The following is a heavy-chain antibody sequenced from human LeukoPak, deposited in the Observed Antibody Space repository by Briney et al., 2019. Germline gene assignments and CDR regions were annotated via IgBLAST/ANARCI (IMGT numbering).Heavy chain of an antibody. CDR2: INHSGST. J-gene: IGHJ6*02. Sequence: PSETLSLTCAVYGGSFSGYYWSWIRQPPGKGLEWIGEINHSGSTNYNPSLKSRVTISVDTSKNQFSLKLSSVTAADTAVYCCARVGAAAGTRPYYYYYGMDVWGQGTTVTVSS. CDR3: ARVGAAAGTRPYYYYYGMDV. CDR1: GGSFSGYY. D-gene: IGHD6-13*01. V-gene: IGHV4-34*01.